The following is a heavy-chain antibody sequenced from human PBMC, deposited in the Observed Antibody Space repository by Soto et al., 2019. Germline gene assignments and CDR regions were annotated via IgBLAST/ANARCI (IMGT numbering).Heavy chain of an antibody. J-gene: IGHJ5*02. V-gene: IGHV1-18*01. D-gene: IGHD3-22*01. CDR2: ISAYNGNT. Sequence: ASVKFSCKASGYTFTSYGISWVQQAPGQGLEWMGWISAYNGNTNYAQKLQGRVTMTTDTSTSTAYMELRSLRSDDTAVYYCARVDRGYYDSSGYYLGPWGQGTLVNVSS. CDR3: ARVDRGYYDSSGYYLGP. CDR1: GYTFTSYG.